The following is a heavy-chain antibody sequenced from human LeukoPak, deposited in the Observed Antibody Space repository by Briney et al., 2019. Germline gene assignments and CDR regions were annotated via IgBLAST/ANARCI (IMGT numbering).Heavy chain of an antibody. CDR1: GYTFTSYG. V-gene: IGHV1-69*04. CDR3: ARGFEYNFDY. Sequence: SVKVSCKASGYTFTSYGISWVRQAPGQGLEWMGRIIPILGIANYAQKFQGRVTITADKSTSTAYMELSSLRSEDTAVYYCARGFEYNFDYWGQGTLVTVSS. D-gene: IGHD6-6*01. CDR2: IIPILGIA. J-gene: IGHJ4*02.